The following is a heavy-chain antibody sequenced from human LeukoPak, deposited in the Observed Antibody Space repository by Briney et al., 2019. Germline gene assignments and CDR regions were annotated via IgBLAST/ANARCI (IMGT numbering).Heavy chain of an antibody. CDR3: ARVIEGSGSRNWFDP. J-gene: IGHJ5*02. D-gene: IGHD1-26*01. CDR2: IIPIFGTA. Sequence: GASVKASCKASGGTFSSYAISWVRQAPGQGLEWMGGIIPIFGTANYAQKFQGRVTITADESTSTAYMELSSLRSEDTAVYYCARVIEGSGSRNWFDPWGQGTLVTVSS. V-gene: IGHV1-69*13. CDR1: GGTFSSYA.